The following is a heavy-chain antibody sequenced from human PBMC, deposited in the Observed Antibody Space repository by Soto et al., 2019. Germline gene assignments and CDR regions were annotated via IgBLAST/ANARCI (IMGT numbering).Heavy chain of an antibody. CDR2: INHSGST. V-gene: IGHV4-34*01. CDR1: GGSFSGYY. Sequence: LSLTCAVYGGSFSGYYWSWIRQPPGKGLEWIGEINHSGSTNYNPSLKSRVTISVDTSKNQFSLKLSSVTAADTAVYYCARNGLYDYVWGSYRPLSNWFDPWGQGTLVTVSS. CDR3: ARNGLYDYVWGSYRPLSNWFDP. D-gene: IGHD3-16*02. J-gene: IGHJ5*02.